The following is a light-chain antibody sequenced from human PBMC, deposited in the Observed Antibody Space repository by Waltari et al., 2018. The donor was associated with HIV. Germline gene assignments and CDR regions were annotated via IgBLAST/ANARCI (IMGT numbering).Light chain of an antibody. CDR2: INSDGSH. CDR3: QTWGTGIWV. CDR1: SGHSNYA. J-gene: IGLJ3*02. V-gene: IGLV4-69*01. Sequence: QLVVTQSLSASASLGASVKLTCTLSSGHSNYAIAWHQQQPEKGPRYLMKINSDGSHDKGDGIPDRFSGSSSGAERYLSISSLQSEDEADYYCQTWGTGIWVFGGGTKLTVL.